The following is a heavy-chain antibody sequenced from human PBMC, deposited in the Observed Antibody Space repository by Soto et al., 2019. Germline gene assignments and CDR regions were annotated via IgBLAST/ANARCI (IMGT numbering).Heavy chain of an antibody. Sequence: QVQLVQSGAEVKKPGSSVKVSCKASGGTFSSYSINWVRQAPGQGLEWMGEIIPIFGTANYAQKCQGRVTITADESTSTAYMELSSLRSEDTAVYYCARDGGRHSGGIDYWCQGTLVTVSS. CDR1: GGTFSSYS. CDR2: IIPIFGTA. D-gene: IGHD1-26*01. V-gene: IGHV1-69*01. J-gene: IGHJ4*02. CDR3: ARDGGRHSGGIDY.